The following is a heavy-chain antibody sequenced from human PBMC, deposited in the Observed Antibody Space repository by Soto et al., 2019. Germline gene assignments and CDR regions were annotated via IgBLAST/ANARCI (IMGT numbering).Heavy chain of an antibody. Sequence: GGSLRLSCAASGFTFDDYAMHWVRQAPGKGLEWVSGISWNSGSIGYADSVKGRFTISRDNAKNSLYLQMNSLRAEDTALYYCAKDRRLRPYYGMDVWGQGTTVTVSS. V-gene: IGHV3-9*01. CDR1: GFTFDDYA. J-gene: IGHJ6*02. D-gene: IGHD4-17*01. CDR2: ISWNSGSI. CDR3: AKDRRLRPYYGMDV.